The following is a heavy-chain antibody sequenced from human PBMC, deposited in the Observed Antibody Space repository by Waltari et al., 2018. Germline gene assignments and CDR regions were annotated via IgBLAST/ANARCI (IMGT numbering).Heavy chain of an antibody. CDR3: VRMPAAAPAWFDP. CDR1: GGAFSSYG. V-gene: IGHV1-69*04. J-gene: IGHJ5*02. D-gene: IGHD2-2*01. CDR2: IIPILGIL. Sequence: QVQLVQSGAELKKPGSSVNVPCKASGGAFSSYGISWVLHAPGQGLEWMGRIIPILGILNYAQKFQGRVTMTADKSTSTAYMELSSLRSEDTAEYFCVRMPAAAPAWFDPWG.